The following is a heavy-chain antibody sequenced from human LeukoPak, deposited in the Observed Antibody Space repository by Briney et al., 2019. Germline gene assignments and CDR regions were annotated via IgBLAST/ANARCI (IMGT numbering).Heavy chain of an antibody. CDR3: AKDTTSCSGGSCYSAQYNWFDP. CDR2: ISGSGGST. V-gene: IGHV3-23*01. D-gene: IGHD2-15*01. Sequence: GGSLRLSCAASGFTFSSYGVSWVRQAPGKGLEWVSAISGSGGSTYYADSVKGRFTISRDNAKNTLYLQMNSLRAEDTAVYYCAKDTTSCSGGSCYSAQYNWFDPWGQGTLVTVSS. J-gene: IGHJ5*02. CDR1: GFTFSSYG.